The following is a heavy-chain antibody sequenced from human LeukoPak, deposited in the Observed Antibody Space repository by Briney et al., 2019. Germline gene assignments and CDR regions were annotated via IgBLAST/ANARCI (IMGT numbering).Heavy chain of an antibody. CDR3: TTVEHY. Sequence: PGGSLRFSCAASGLTFRNYWMHWVRQAPGKGLVWVSGVKTDGSSTMYADSVRGRFSISRDDAKNTLYLQMNSLRDEDTAVYYCTTVEHYWGQGTLVTVSS. CDR2: VKTDGSST. D-gene: IGHD4-23*01. J-gene: IGHJ4*02. V-gene: IGHV3-74*03. CDR1: GLTFRNYW.